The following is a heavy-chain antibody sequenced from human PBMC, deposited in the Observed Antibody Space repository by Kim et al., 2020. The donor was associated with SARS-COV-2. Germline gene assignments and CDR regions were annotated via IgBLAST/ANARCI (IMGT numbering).Heavy chain of an antibody. D-gene: IGHD3-10*01. J-gene: IGHJ3*02. CDR3: ARDRVRNDAFDI. Sequence: YYHPSLKSRVTISVDTSKNQFSLKLSSVTAADTAVYYCARDRVRNDAFDIWGQGTMVTVSS. V-gene: IGHV4-31*02.